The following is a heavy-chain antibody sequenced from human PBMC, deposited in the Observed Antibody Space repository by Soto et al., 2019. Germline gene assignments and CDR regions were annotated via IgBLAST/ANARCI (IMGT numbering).Heavy chain of an antibody. CDR3: AREYCSGTSCYGPHV. Sequence: QVQLVQSGGEVKKPGASVKVSCKASGYTFTDYGISWVRQAPGQGLEWMGWISAYNDNTKYAQKLQGRVTMTTDTSTSTVYMELRSLRSGDTAVYYCAREYCSGTSCYGPHVWGQGTTVTVSS. CDR1: GYTFTDYG. J-gene: IGHJ6*02. D-gene: IGHD2-2*01. CDR2: ISAYNDNT. V-gene: IGHV1-18*04.